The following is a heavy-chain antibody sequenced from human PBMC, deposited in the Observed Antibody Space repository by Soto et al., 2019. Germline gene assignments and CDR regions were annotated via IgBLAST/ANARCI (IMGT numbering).Heavy chain of an antibody. V-gene: IGHV3-23*01. J-gene: IGHJ3*02. D-gene: IGHD3-16*01. CDR3: AKIPPPIMIGAFDI. CDR2: ISGSGGST. CDR1: GFTFSSYA. Sequence: PGGSLRLSWAASGFTFSSYAMIWVGRAPGKGLEWVSAISGSGGSTYYADSVKRRFTISRDNSKNTLYLQMNSLRAEDTAVYYCAKIPPPIMIGAFDIWGQGPMVTVSS.